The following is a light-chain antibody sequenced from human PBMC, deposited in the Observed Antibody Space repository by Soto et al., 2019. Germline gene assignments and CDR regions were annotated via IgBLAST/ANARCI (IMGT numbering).Light chain of an antibody. J-gene: IGKJ5*01. Sequence: IVMTQSPATLSVSPGERATLSCRASQSVATNLAWYQQKPGQAPRLLIHSASTRATGVPARFSGSGSGTEFTLTISSLQSEDFAVYYCQQYDTSPPTFGQGTRLDIK. CDR2: SAS. CDR3: QQYDTSPPT. V-gene: IGKV3-15*01. CDR1: QSVATN.